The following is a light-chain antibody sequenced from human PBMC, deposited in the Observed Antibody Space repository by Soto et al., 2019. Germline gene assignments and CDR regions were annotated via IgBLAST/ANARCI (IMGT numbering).Light chain of an antibody. CDR2: GAS. J-gene: IGKJ2*01. Sequence: DIQMNQSPSSLSASVGDTVTFTCRASQTVSTYLNWYLLKPGKAPKLLIYGASSLQSGVPSRFSAHGSATNFALTSSGLRPEDSATFYGQQSYKAPRTFGQGSKLEIK. CDR3: QQSYKAPRT. CDR1: QTVSTY. V-gene: IGKV1-39*01.